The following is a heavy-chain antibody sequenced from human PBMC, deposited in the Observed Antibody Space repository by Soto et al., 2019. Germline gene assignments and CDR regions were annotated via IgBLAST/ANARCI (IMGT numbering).Heavy chain of an antibody. Sequence: PGESLKISCKASGYRFTNYWLGWVRQMPGKGLEWMGIIYPGDSDTRYSPSFQGQVTISADKSIDTAYLQWSSLRASDTAMYYCARLGSASYNWFDYWGQGTLVTVSS. CDR3: ARLGSASYNWFDY. V-gene: IGHV5-51*01. D-gene: IGHD6-6*01. CDR1: GYRFTNYW. J-gene: IGHJ5*01. CDR2: IYPGDSDT.